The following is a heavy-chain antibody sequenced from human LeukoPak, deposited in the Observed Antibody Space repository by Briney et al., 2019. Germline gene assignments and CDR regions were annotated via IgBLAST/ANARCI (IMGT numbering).Heavy chain of an antibody. CDR3: ATYSSGFFDN. CDR2: IYYSGST. J-gene: IGHJ5*02. V-gene: IGHV4-34*01. CDR1: GGSFSGYY. Sequence: SETLSLTCAVYGGSFSGYYWSWIRQPPGKGLEWIGSIYYSGSTNYNPSLRSRVTMSVDTSMNQFSLKLTSVTAADTAVYYCATYSSGFFDNWGQGTLVTVSS. D-gene: IGHD6-19*01.